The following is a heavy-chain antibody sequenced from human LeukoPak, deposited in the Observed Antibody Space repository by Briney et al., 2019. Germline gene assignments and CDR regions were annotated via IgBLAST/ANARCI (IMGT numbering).Heavy chain of an antibody. CDR1: GYTFTGYY. Sequence: ASVKVSCKASGYTFTGYYMHWVRQAPGQGLEWMGGIIPIFGTANYAQKFQGRVTITADESTSTAYMELSSLRSEDTAVYYCASHSSSSIGEGFDYWGQGTLVTVSS. CDR2: IIPIFGTA. V-gene: IGHV1-69*13. D-gene: IGHD6-6*01. CDR3: ASHSSSSIGEGFDY. J-gene: IGHJ4*02.